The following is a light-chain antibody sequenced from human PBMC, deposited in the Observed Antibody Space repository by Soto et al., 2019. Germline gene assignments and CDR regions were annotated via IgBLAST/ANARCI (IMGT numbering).Light chain of an antibody. CDR2: AAS. J-gene: IGKJ1*01. CDR1: QGVGSW. CDR3: QQGHNFPWT. V-gene: IGKV1-12*01. Sequence: DIQMTQSPSSVSASVGDRVTITCRASQGVGSWLAWYQQKPGKTPKVLIYAASSLRSGVPSRFSGSGFGTDFTLTISSLQPEDFASYYCQQGHNFPWTFGQGTKVDIK.